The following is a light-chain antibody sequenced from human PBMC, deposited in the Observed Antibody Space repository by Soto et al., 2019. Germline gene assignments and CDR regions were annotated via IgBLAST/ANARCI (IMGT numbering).Light chain of an antibody. V-gene: IGLV2-14*01. J-gene: IGLJ1*01. CDR3: SSYTSSSAPAV. CDR1: SSDVGGYNY. Sequence: QSALTQPASVYGSPGQSITISCTGTSSDVGGYNYVSWYQQHPGKAPKLMLYEVSNRPSGVSNRFSGSKSGNTASLTISGLQAEDEADYYCSSYTSSSAPAVVGTGTKLAVL. CDR2: EVS.